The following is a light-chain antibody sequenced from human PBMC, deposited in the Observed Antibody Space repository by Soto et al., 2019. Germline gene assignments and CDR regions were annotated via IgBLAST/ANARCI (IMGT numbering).Light chain of an antibody. Sequence: EIVMTQSPGTLSMSPGERGTLSCRASQSVSNNLAWYQQKPGQAPRLLIYGASTRATGIPARFSGSGSGTEFTLTISSLQSEDFAVYYCQQYNNWPPLTFGGGTKVEIK. CDR1: QSVSNN. J-gene: IGKJ4*01. V-gene: IGKV3-15*01. CDR2: GAS. CDR3: QQYNNWPPLT.